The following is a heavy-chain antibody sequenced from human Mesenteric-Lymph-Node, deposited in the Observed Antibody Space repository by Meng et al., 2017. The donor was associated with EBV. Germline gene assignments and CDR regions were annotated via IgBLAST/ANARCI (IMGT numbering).Heavy chain of an antibody. CDR1: GGTFSSYG. CDR2: IIPMFRTA. Sequence: QGQVGASGDEVKKPGASVKVSCKASGGTFSSYGISWVRQAPGQGLEWMGGIIPMFRTANYAQKFQGRVTITADESTSTAYMELSSLRSEDTAVYYCAREKDRPSLYVWGQGTTVTVSS. V-gene: IGHV1-69*01. CDR3: AREKDRPSLYV. J-gene: IGHJ6*02. D-gene: IGHD3-16*01.